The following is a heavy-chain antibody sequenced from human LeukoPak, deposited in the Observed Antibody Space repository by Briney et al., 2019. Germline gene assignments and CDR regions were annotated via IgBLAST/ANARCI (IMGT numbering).Heavy chain of an antibody. V-gene: IGHV3-7*01. D-gene: IGHD3-9*01. CDR1: GFTFSSYW. J-gene: IGHJ4*02. CDR2: INQDGSEK. Sequence: GGSLRLSCAASGFTFSSYWMNWVRQAPGKGLEWVANINQDGSEKYSVDSVKGRFTISRDNAKNSLYLQMNSLRAEDTAVYYCARETYDILTGYYDYWGQGTLVTVSS. CDR3: ARETYDILTGYYDY.